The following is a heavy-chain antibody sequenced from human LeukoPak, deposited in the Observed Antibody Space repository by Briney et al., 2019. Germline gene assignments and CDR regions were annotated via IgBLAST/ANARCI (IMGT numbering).Heavy chain of an antibody. CDR2: ISWNSGSI. Sequence: PGGSLRLSCAASGFTFDDYAMRWVRHAPGKGLEWVSGISWNSGSIVYADSVKGRFTISRDNAKNSLYLQMNSLRAEDTALYYCAKDYSYYYDISGAFDIWGQGTMVTVSS. CDR3: AKDYSYYYDISGAFDI. CDR1: GFTFDDYA. J-gene: IGHJ3*02. V-gene: IGHV3-9*01. D-gene: IGHD3-22*01.